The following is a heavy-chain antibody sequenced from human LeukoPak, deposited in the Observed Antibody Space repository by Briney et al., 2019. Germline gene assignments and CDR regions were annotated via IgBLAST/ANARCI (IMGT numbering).Heavy chain of an antibody. CDR2: INPSGGST. J-gene: IGHJ4*02. CDR3: ASLTGYGDHSCDY. Sequence: GASVQVSCKASGYAFTSYYMHWVRHAPGQGLEWMGIINPSGGSTSYAQKFQGRVTMTRDTSTSTVYMELSSLRSEDTAVYYCASLTGYGDHSCDYWGQRTLVTISS. D-gene: IGHD4-17*01. V-gene: IGHV1-46*01. CDR1: GYAFTSYY.